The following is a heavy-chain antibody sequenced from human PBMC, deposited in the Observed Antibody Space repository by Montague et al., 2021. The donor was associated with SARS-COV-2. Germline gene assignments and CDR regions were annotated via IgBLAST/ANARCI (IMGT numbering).Heavy chain of an antibody. V-gene: IGHV4-31*03. CDR1: GGSISSGGYY. J-gene: IGHJ4*02. D-gene: IGHD3-3*01. CDR3: ARVVTIFGVGDTFDY. CDR2: IYYSGST. Sequence: TLSLTCTVSGGSISSGGYYWSWIRQHPGKGLEWIGYIYYSGSTYYNPSLKSRVTISVDTSKNQFSLKLSSVTAADTAVYYCARVVTIFGVGDTFDYWGQGTLVTVSS.